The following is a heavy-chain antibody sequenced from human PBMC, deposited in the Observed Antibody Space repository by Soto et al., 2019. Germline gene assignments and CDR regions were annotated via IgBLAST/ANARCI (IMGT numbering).Heavy chain of an antibody. V-gene: IGHV3-23*01. D-gene: IGHD2-2*01. Sequence: EVQLLESGGGLVQPGGSLRLSCAASGFTFSSYAISWVRQAPGKGLEWVSAISGSGGSTYYADSVKGRFTISRDNSKNTLYLQMNSLRAEDTAVYYCAKDFLYGTSGGYCFDYWGQGTLVTVSS. J-gene: IGHJ4*02. CDR3: AKDFLYGTSGGYCFDY. CDR1: GFTFSSYA. CDR2: ISGSGGST.